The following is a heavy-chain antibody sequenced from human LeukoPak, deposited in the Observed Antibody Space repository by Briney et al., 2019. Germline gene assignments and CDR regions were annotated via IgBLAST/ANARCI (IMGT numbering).Heavy chain of an antibody. CDR3: ARVRLDYYYGMDV. CDR2: IVPIFGTA. CDR1: GGTFSSYA. D-gene: IGHD6-19*01. V-gene: IGHV1-69*13. J-gene: IGHJ6*04. Sequence: SVKVSCKASGGTFSSYAISWVRQAPGQGLEWMGGIVPIFGTANYAQKFQGRVTITADESTSTAYMELSSSRSEDTAVYYCARVRLDYYYGMDVWGKGTTVTVSS.